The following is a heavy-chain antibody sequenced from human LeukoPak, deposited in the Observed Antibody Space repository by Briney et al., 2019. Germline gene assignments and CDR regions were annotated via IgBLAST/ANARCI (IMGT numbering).Heavy chain of an antibody. J-gene: IGHJ6*02. CDR1: GYTFTSYG. Sequence: GASVSVSCTASGYTFTSYGINWVRQAPGQGLEWMGCISAYNGNTNYAQTLQGRVTMTTDTSTSTAYMELRSLRYDDTAVYYCARVADRWLASYYYGMDVWGQGTTVTVSS. CDR2: ISAYNGNT. CDR3: ARVADRWLASYYYGMDV. V-gene: IGHV1-18*01. D-gene: IGHD6-19*01.